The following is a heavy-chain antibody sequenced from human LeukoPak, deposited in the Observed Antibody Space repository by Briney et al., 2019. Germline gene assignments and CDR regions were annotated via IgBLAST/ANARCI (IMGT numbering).Heavy chain of an antibody. CDR3: ARADRLDGSPYLIGP. CDR2: VNPASGRT. J-gene: IGHJ5*02. V-gene: IGHV1-2*02. CDR1: GYTFIDYY. D-gene: IGHD1-26*01. Sequence: GASVKVSCKISGYTFIDYYMHWVRQAPGQGLEWMGWVNPASGRTSITQKFRDKITLTRDTSITTFYMEVAWLTSDDTAIYYCARADRLDGSPYLIGPWGQGTLVTVSS.